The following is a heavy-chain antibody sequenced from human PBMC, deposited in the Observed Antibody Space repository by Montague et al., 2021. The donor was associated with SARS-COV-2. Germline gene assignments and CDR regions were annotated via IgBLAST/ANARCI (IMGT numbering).Heavy chain of an antibody. CDR3: ARHFKVTFVRWLQPRGGFDY. J-gene: IGHJ4*02. D-gene: IGHD5-24*01. CDR2: IYYSGST. CDR1: GGSISSSSYY. V-gene: IGHV4-39*01. Sequence: SETLSLTCTVSGGSISSSSYYWGWIRQPPGKGLEWIGSIYYSGSTYYNPSLKSRVTISVDTSKNQFSLKLSSVTAPDTAVYYCARHFKVTFVRWLQPRGGFDYWGQGTLVTVSS.